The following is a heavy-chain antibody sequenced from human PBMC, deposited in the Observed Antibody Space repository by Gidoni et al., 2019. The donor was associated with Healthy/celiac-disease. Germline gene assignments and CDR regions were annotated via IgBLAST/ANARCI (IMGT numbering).Heavy chain of an antibody. V-gene: IGHV5-10-1*03. J-gene: IGHJ5*02. CDR1: GYSFISYL. CDR2: IDPSDSYT. D-gene: IGHD3-3*01. Sequence: EVQLVQSGAEVKKPGESLRFSGKGSGYSFISYLISWVRQMPGKGREWMGRIDPSDSYTNYSPSFQDHVTISADKSISTAYLQWSSLKASDTAMYYCARRRYDFWSGHLNGGWFDPWGQGTLVTVSS. CDR3: ARRRYDFWSGHLNGGWFDP.